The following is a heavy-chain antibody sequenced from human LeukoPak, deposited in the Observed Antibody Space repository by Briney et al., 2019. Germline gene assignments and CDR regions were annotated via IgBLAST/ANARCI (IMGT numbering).Heavy chain of an antibody. J-gene: IGHJ4*02. CDR2: IIPIFGTA. V-gene: IGHV1-69*01. CDR1: GGTFSSYA. Sequence: ASVKVSCKASGGTFSSYAISWVRQAPGQGLEWMGGIIPIFGTANYAQKFQGRVTITADESTSTAYMELSSLRSEDTAVYYCASILHYYDSSGYYADYWGQGTLATVSS. D-gene: IGHD3-22*01. CDR3: ASILHYYDSSGYYADY.